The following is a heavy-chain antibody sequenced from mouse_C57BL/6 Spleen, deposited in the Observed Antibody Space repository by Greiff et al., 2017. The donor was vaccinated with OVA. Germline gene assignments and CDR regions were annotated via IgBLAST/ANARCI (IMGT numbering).Heavy chain of an antibody. J-gene: IGHJ1*03. CDR1: GYSITSGYY. CDR2: ISYDGSN. CDR3: ASGDYGSFDV. Sequence: EVKLLESGPGLVKPSQSLSLTCSVTGYSITSGYYWNWIRQFPGNKLEWMGYISYDGSNNYNPSLKNRISITRDTSKNQFFLKLNSVTTEDTATYYCASGDYGSFDVWGTGTTVTVSS. D-gene: IGHD1-1*01. V-gene: IGHV3-6*01.